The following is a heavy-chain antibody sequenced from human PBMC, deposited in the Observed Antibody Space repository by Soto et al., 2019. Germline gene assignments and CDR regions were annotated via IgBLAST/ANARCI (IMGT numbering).Heavy chain of an antibody. CDR2: ISGSGGST. CDR3: ACQIPLWSGSFYFDY. CDR1: GFTFSSYA. J-gene: IGHJ4*02. D-gene: IGHD3-3*01. Sequence: GGSLRLSCAASGFTFSSYAMSWVRQAPGKGLEWVSAISGSGGSTYYADSVKGRFTISRDNSKNTLYLQMNSLRAEDTAVYYCACQIPLWSGSFYFDYWGQGTLVTVSS. V-gene: IGHV3-23*01.